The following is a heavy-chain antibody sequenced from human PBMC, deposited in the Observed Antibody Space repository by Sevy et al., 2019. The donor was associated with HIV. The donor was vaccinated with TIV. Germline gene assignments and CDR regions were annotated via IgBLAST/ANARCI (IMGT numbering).Heavy chain of an antibody. V-gene: IGHV1-2*02. CDR2: INPNNGVT. CDR3: ARDLGYTSGYYKGGYYFDY. D-gene: IGHD3-3*01. CDR1: GYTFTGYF. J-gene: IGHJ4*02. Sequence: ASVKVSCKASGYTFTGYFIHWVRQAPGQGLEWMGWINPNNGVTNYAQRFQGRVTMAGVTSISAVSMELSRLRSDDTAVYYCARDLGYTSGYYKGGYYFDYWGQGTLVTVSS.